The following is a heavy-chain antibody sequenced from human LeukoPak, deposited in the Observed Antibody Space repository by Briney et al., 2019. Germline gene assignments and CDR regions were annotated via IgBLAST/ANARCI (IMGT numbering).Heavy chain of an antibody. D-gene: IGHD2-2*01. V-gene: IGHV4-39*01. CDR2: IYYSGKT. CDR3: ARRGYCSSTSCYEYWFDP. J-gene: IGHJ5*02. Sequence: SETLSLTCTVSGGSIISSSYYWGWIRQPPGKGLEWIGSIYYSGKTYYNASLKGRVAISADPSKNQFSLRLNSVTAADTAVYYCARRGYCSSTSCYEYWFDPWGQGTLVTVSS. CDR1: GGSIISSSYY.